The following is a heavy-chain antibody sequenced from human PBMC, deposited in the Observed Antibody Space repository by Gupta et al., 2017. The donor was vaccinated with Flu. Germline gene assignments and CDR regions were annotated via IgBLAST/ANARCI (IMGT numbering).Heavy chain of an antibody. CDR1: GFTFSDYS. CDR2: ISNRNSYI. J-gene: IGHJ6*02. V-gene: IGHV3-21*01. D-gene: IGHD3-3*01. CDR3: AKSFWDYYYGMDV. Sequence: EVQLVESGGGLVKPGGSLRLYCAASGFTFSDYSMNWVRQAPGKGLEWVSSISNRNSYIYYADSVKGRFTISRDNAKNSLYLQMNSLRVEDTAVYFCAKSFWDYYYGMDVWGQGTTVTVSS.